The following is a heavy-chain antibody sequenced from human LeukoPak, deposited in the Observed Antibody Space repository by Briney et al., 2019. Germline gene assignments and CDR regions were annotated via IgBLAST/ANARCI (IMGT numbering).Heavy chain of an antibody. Sequence: SETLSLTCTVSDDFISTSNSYWCWIRQPPGKGLEWIGSLYYSGNTYYNPSLKSRVTISVDTSKNQLSLRLSSVTAADTAVYYCARHPHYYFDNSARWGQGTLVTVSS. CDR3: ARHPHYYFDNSAR. D-gene: IGHD3-22*01. CDR1: DDFISTSNSY. V-gene: IGHV4-39*01. J-gene: IGHJ4*02. CDR2: LYYSGNT.